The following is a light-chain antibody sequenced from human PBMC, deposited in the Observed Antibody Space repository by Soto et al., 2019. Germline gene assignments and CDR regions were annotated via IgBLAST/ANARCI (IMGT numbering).Light chain of an antibody. CDR2: EGG. Sequence: QSALTQPASVSGSPGQSITISCTGTSSDVGNYNLVSWYQQYPGKAPKLMIYEGGKRPSGVSNRFSGSKSGNTASLTISELQAEDEADYYCCSFALRSTLIFGGGTKVAVL. V-gene: IGLV2-23*01. CDR3: CSFALRSTLI. J-gene: IGLJ2*01. CDR1: SSDVGNYNL.